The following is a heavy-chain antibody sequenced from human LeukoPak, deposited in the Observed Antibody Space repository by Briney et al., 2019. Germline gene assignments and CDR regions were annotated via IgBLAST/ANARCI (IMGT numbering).Heavy chain of an antibody. V-gene: IGHV4-31*03. CDR2: IYYTGST. D-gene: IGHD5-18*01. Sequence: PSQTLSLTCTVSGGSITSGGYYWGWTREHPGKGLEWIGYIYYTGSTYYNPSLKSRVTISADTYRNQYSLTLSSVSATDTAVYYCVSPRGFSYGYFDYWGQGTLVTVFS. CDR1: GGSITSGGYY. CDR3: VSPRGFSYGYFDY. J-gene: IGHJ4*02.